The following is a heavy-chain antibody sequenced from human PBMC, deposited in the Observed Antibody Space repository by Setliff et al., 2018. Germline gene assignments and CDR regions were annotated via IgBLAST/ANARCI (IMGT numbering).Heavy chain of an antibody. V-gene: IGHV3-30*02. J-gene: IGHJ3*02. CDR3: AIEPSIWTGAFDI. Sequence: PGGSLRLSCAASGFTFSNYWMSWVRQTAGKGLEWFEGSKQYYADSVRGRFIISRDSSKNTMYLHMNSLRPEDTAVYYCAIEPSIWTGAFDIRGQGTMVTVSS. CDR2: EGSKQ. D-gene: IGHD3-9*01. CDR1: GFTFSNYW.